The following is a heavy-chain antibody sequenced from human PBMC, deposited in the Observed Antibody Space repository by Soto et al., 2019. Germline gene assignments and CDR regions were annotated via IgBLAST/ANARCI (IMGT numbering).Heavy chain of an antibody. CDR3: ARDCISTSCPYYYYGMDV. V-gene: IGHV3-11*01. Sequence: SSSGSTIYYADSVKGRFTISRDNAKNSLYLQMNSLRAEDTAVYYCARDCISTSCPYYYYGMDVWGQGTTVTVSS. J-gene: IGHJ6*02. CDR2: SSSGSTI. D-gene: IGHD2-2*01.